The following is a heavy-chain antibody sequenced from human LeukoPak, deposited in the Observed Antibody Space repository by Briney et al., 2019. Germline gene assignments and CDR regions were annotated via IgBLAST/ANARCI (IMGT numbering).Heavy chain of an antibody. D-gene: IGHD3-10*01. CDR1: GYTFTSYD. CDR3: ARFRSAWDTMVRGVSDY. V-gene: IGHV1-8*01. Sequence: GASVKVSCKASGYTFTSYDINWVRQATGQGLEWMGWMNPNSGNTGYAQKFQGRVTMTRNTSISTAYMELSSLRSEDTAVYYCARFRSAWDTMVRGVSDYWGQGTLVTVSS. J-gene: IGHJ4*02. CDR2: MNPNSGNT.